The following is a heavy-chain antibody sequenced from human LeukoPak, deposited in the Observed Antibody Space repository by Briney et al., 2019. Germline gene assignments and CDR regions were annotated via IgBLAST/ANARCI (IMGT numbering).Heavy chain of an antibody. J-gene: IGHJ4*02. CDR2: IYHSGST. D-gene: IGHD3-22*01. Sequence: SETLSLTCAVSGGSISSSNWWSWVRQPPGKGLEWIGEIYHSGSTNYNPSLKSRVTISVDKSKNQFSLKLSSVTAADTAVYYCARHEYYDSSGYYSPWDYWGQGTLVTVSS. CDR3: ARHEYYDSSGYYSPWDY. V-gene: IGHV4-4*02. CDR1: GGSISSSNW.